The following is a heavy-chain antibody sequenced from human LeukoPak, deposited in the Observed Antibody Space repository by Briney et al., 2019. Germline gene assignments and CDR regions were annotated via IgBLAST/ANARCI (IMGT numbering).Heavy chain of an antibody. CDR2: IHSDGITT. J-gene: IGHJ4*02. V-gene: IGHV3-74*01. CDR3: VRDFPAYWENLDY. D-gene: IGHD2-8*02. CDR1: GFTFSSYW. Sequence: GGSLRLSCAASGFTFSSYWMHWVRQAPGKGLVWVSRIHSDGITTSFADSVKGRFTISRDNAKNTLYLQMNSLRAEDTAMYFCVRDFPAYWENLDYWGQGTLVTVSS.